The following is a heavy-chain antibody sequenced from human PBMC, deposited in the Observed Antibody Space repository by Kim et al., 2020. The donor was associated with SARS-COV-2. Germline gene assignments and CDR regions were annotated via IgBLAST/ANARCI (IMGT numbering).Heavy chain of an antibody. CDR3: ARAGGSGSYYTVNY. J-gene: IGHJ4*02. V-gene: IGHV1-2*02. Sequence: AQKFQGRVTMTRDTSISTAYMELSRLRSDDTAVYYCARAGGSGSYYTVNYWGQGTLVTVSS. D-gene: IGHD3-10*01.